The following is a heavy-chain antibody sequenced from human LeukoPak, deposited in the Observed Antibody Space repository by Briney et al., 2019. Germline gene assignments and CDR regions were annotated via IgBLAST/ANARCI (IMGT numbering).Heavy chain of an antibody. J-gene: IGHJ4*02. V-gene: IGHV3-74*01. Sequence: GGSLRLSCAASGFTFSSYWMYWVRQAPGKGLVWVSRINSDGSSTTYADSVRGRFTISRDNAKNTLYLQMNSLRAEDTAVYYCARGGGIAAAGIFYWGQGTLVTVSS. CDR3: ARGGGIAAAGIFY. CDR2: INSDGSST. D-gene: IGHD6-13*01. CDR1: GFTFSSYW.